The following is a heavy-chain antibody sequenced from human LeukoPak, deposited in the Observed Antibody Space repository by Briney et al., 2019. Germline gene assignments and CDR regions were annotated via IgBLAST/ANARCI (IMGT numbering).Heavy chain of an antibody. J-gene: IGHJ6*02. Sequence: GGSLRLSCAVSGFTLSSNWMHWVRQVPGKGLEWVSRIDDVGSGTSYADSVRGRFTISRDNSKNTLYLQMNSLRAEDTAVYYRAKFGDCGGDCYTPGAYGMDVWGQGTTVTVSS. D-gene: IGHD2-21*02. CDR3: AKFGDCGGDCYTPGAYGMDV. V-gene: IGHV3-74*01. CDR2: IDDVGSGT. CDR1: GFTLSSNW.